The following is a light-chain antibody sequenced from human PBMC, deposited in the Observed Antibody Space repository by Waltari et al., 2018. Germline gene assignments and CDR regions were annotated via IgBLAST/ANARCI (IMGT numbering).Light chain of an antibody. CDR3: QQYNTYSGT. Sequence: DIQMTQSPSTLSVSVGDIVTITCRASQSISEYLAWYQQKPGKAPKRIIYRASSLESGVPSRFSGSGAGTEFTLTISSLQPDDFATYDCQQYNTYSGTFGRGTTVDVK. J-gene: IGKJ1*01. CDR1: QSISEY. CDR2: RAS. V-gene: IGKV1-5*03.